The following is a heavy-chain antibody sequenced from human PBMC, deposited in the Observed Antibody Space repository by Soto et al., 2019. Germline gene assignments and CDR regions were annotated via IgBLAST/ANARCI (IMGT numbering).Heavy chain of an antibody. V-gene: IGHV4-4*02. D-gene: IGHD6-13*01. CDR1: GGSISSSNW. J-gene: IGHJ5*02. Sequence: SETLSLTCAVSGGSISSSNWWSWVRQPPGKGLEWIGEIYHSGSTNYNPSLKSRVTISVDKSKNQFSLKLSSVTAADTAVYYCARDRAGISYWGRQNWFDPWGQGTLVTVS. CDR2: IYHSGST. CDR3: ARDRAGISYWGRQNWFDP.